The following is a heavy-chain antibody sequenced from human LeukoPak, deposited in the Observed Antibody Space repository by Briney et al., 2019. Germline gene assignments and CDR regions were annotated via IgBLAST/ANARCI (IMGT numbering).Heavy chain of an antibody. D-gene: IGHD2-21*01. Sequence: GGSLRLSCAASGFTFSSYGMHWVRQAPGKGLEWVAVISYDGSNKYYADSVKGRFTISRDNSKNTLYLQMNSLRAEDTAVYYCAKDGVAYCGGDCYSIDYWGQGTLVTVSS. CDR2: ISYDGSNK. CDR1: GFTFSSYG. CDR3: AKDGVAYCGGDCYSIDY. J-gene: IGHJ4*02. V-gene: IGHV3-30*18.